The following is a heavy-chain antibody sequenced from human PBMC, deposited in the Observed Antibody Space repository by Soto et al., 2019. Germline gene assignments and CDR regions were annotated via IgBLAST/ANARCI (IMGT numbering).Heavy chain of an antibody. CDR3: ARDRNRYSGSYYPVDAFDI. CDR2: IIPIFGTA. Sequence: QVQLVQSGAEVKKPGSSVKVSCKASGGTFSSYAISWVRQAPGQGLEWMGGIIPIFGTANYAQKFQGRVTITADESTSIAYMELSRLRSEDTAVYYCARDRNRYSGSYYPVDAFDIWGQGTTVTVSS. CDR1: GGTFSSYA. J-gene: IGHJ3*02. D-gene: IGHD1-26*01. V-gene: IGHV1-69*01.